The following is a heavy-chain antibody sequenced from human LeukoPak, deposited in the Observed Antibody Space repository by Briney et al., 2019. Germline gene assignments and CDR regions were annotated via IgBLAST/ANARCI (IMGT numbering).Heavy chain of an antibody. CDR2: ISGSGGST. D-gene: IGHD4-17*01. V-gene: IGHV3-23*01. Sequence: GGSLRLSCAASGFTFSSYAMSWVRQAPGKGLEWVSAISGSGGSTYYADSAKGRFTISRDNSKNTLYLQMNSLRAEDTAVYYCAKDGYDYGDYVGYNWFDPWGQGALVTVSS. CDR3: AKDGYDYGDYVGYNWFDP. J-gene: IGHJ5*02. CDR1: GFTFSSYA.